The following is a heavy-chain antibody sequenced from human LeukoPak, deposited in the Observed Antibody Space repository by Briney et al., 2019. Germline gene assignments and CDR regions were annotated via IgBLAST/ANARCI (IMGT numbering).Heavy chain of an antibody. CDR2: ISYDGSNK. Sequence: GGSLRLSCAASGFTFSSYAMHWVRQAPGKGLEWVAVISYDGSNKYYADSVKGRFTISRDNSKNTLYLQMNSLSAEDTAVYYCAKNYGDYEYYFDYWGQGTLVTVSS. J-gene: IGHJ4*02. CDR3: AKNYGDYEYYFDY. V-gene: IGHV3-30-3*01. CDR1: GFTFSSYA. D-gene: IGHD4-17*01.